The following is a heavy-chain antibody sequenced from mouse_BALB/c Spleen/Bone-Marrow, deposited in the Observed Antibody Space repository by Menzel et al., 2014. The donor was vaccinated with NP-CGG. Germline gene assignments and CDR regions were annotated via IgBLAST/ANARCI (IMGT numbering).Heavy chain of an antibody. CDR3: ARTDSSGSWFAY. CDR1: GYTFTSYY. V-gene: IGHV1S56*01. Sequence: QVQLQQSGPELVKPGASVKTSCKASGYTFTSYYMHWVKQRPGQGLEWIGWIYPGDGSTKYNEKFKGKTTLTADKSSSTAYMLLSSLTSEDSAIYFCARTDSSGSWFAYWGQGTLVTVSA. D-gene: IGHD3-2*01. J-gene: IGHJ3*01. CDR2: IYPGDGST.